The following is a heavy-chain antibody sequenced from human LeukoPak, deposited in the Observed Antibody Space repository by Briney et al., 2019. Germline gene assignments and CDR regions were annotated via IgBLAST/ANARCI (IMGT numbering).Heavy chain of an antibody. V-gene: IGHV3-23*01. Sequence: GGSLRLSCGASGFTFSSYSLNWVRQAPGKGLDWVSSISGSGAGTYYADSVKGRFTISRDNSENTLYLQMNSLKAEDTAVYYFAKSIAVAFYSWGQGTLVTVSS. J-gene: IGHJ4*02. CDR3: AKSIAVAFYS. CDR1: GFTFSSYS. D-gene: IGHD6-19*01. CDR2: ISGSGAGT.